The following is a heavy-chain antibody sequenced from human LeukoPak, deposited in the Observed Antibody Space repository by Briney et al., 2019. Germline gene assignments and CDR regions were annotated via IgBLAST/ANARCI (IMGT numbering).Heavy chain of an antibody. Sequence: GGSLRLSCAASGFTVSSNYMSWVRQAPGKGLEWVSVIYSGGSTYYADSVKGRFAISRDNAKNTLYLQMNSLRAEDTAVYYCARASGYYYPDAFDIWGQGTMVTVSS. D-gene: IGHD3-22*01. J-gene: IGHJ3*02. CDR3: ARASGYYYPDAFDI. CDR2: IYSGGST. V-gene: IGHV3-53*01. CDR1: GFTVSSNY.